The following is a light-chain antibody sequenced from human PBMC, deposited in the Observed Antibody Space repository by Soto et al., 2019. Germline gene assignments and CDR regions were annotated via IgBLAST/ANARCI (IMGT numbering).Light chain of an antibody. CDR2: KTS. Sequence: IQMTQSPSTLSASVEDRVTITCRASQSISSWLAWYQQKPGKAPNLLIYKTSSLESGVPSRFSGSGSGTEFTLTISSLQPDDFATYYCQQYTSYPWTFGQGTKVDIK. V-gene: IGKV1-5*03. CDR3: QQYTSYPWT. J-gene: IGKJ1*01. CDR1: QSISSW.